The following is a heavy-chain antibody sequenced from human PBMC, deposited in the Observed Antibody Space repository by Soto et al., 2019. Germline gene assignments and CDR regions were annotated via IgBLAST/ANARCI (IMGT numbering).Heavy chain of an antibody. Sequence: EVQLVESGGGLVKPGGSLRLSCAASGFTFSNAWMNWVRQAPGKGLEWVGRIKSKTDGGTTDYAAPVKGRFTISRDDSKNTLYLQMNSLKTEDTAVYYCTTDLSSTMYSSSSLLTYYYYYYGMDVWGQGTTVTVSS. CDR1: GFTFSNAW. D-gene: IGHD6-13*01. V-gene: IGHV3-15*07. CDR3: TTDLSSTMYSSSSLLTYYYYYYGMDV. CDR2: IKSKTDGGTT. J-gene: IGHJ6*02.